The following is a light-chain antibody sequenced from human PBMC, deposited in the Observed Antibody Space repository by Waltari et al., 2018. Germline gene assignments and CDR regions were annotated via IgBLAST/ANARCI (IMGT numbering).Light chain of an antibody. CDR2: WAS. J-gene: IGKJ1*01. Sequence: DIVMTQSPDSLAVSLGERATINCKSSQSVLYSSNNKNYLAWYQQKPGQPPKLLIYWASTRESEVPYRLSVRGAGTDFTLTISRLQAEDVAFYSCHRHYSTLTWTFGQGTKVEIK. CDR1: QSVLYSSNNKNY. CDR3: HRHYSTLTWT. V-gene: IGKV4-1*01.